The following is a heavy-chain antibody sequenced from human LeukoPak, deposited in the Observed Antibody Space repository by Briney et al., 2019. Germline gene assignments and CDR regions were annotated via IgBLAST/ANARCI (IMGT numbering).Heavy chain of an antibody. J-gene: IGHJ6*03. D-gene: IGHD5-18*01. CDR2: IYYSGST. CDR3: ATWDTAMVTSWSGYYYYYMDV. V-gene: IGHV4-39*01. Sequence: PSETLSLTCTVSGGSISSSSYYWGWFRQPPGKGLEWIGSIYYSGSTYYNPSLKSRVTISVDTSQNLFSLKLSSVTAADTAVYYCATWDTAMVTSWSGYYYYYMDVWGKGTTVTVSS. CDR1: GGSISSSSYY.